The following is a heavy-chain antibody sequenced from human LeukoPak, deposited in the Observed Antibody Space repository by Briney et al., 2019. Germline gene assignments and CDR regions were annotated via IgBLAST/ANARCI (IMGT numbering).Heavy chain of an antibody. Sequence: LDTLSLTCTVSGGSISSYYWNWIRQPAGKGLEWIGRIYTSGSTNYNYNPSLKSRVTMPVDTSKNQFSLKLSSVTAADTAVYYCASGDANTAAAFDIWGQGTMVTVSS. CDR3: ASGDANTAAAFDI. CDR2: IYTSGSTNY. CDR1: GGSISSYY. V-gene: IGHV4-4*07. D-gene: IGHD4-17*01. J-gene: IGHJ3*02.